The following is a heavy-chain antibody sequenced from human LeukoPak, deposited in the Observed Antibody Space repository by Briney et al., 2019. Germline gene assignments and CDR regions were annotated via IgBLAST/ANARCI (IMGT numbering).Heavy chain of an antibody. CDR3: AREVTIFGVVINGYYFDY. J-gene: IGHJ4*02. V-gene: IGHV1-18*01. CDR2: ISAYNGNT. D-gene: IGHD3-3*01. Sequence: GASVKVSRKASGYTFTSYGISWVRQAPGQGLEWMGWISAYNGNTNYAQKLQGRVTMTTDTSTSTAYMELRSLRSDDTAVYYCAREVTIFGVVINGYYFDYWGQGTLVTVSS. CDR1: GYTFTSYG.